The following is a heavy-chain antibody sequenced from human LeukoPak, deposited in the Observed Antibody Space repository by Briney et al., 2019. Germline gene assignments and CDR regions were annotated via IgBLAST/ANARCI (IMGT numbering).Heavy chain of an antibody. CDR1: GFSFRTYA. V-gene: IGHV3-30*04. D-gene: IGHD2-2*02. Sequence: PGRSLRLSCAASGFSFRTYAMHWVRQAPGKGLEWVGVISYDGSNKYHADSVKGRFTISRDNSKNTVYLQMNSLGAEDTAVYYCARDLRHQLLYCLDYWGQGTLVTVSS. CDR3: ARDLRHQLLYCLDY. CDR2: ISYDGSNK. J-gene: IGHJ4*02.